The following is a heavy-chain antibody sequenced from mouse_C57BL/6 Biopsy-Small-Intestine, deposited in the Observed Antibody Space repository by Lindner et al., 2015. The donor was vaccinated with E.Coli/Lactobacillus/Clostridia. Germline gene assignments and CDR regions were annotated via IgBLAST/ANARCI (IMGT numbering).Heavy chain of an antibody. CDR2: INSDGGST. V-gene: IGHV5-2*01. CDR3: FDY. Sequence: VQLQESGGGLVQPGESLKLSCESNEYEFPSHDMSWVRRTPEKKLELVAAINSDGGSTYYPDTMERRFIISRDNTKKTLYLQMSSLRSEDTARDAAFDYWGQGTTLTVSS. J-gene: IGHJ2*01. CDR1: EYEFPSHD.